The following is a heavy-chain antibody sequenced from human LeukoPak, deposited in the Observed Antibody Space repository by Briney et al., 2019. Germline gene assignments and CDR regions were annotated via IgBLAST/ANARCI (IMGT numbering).Heavy chain of an antibody. D-gene: IGHD3-22*01. Sequence: GGSLRLSCAASGFTFSSYAMSWVRQAPGKGLEWVSAISGSGGSTYYADSVKGRFTISRDNSKNTLYLQMNSLRAEDTAVYYCARDLDGYYYDSSGYYLPAYWGQGTLVTVSS. CDR2: ISGSGGST. J-gene: IGHJ4*02. CDR3: ARDLDGYYYDSSGYYLPAY. CDR1: GFTFSSYA. V-gene: IGHV3-23*01.